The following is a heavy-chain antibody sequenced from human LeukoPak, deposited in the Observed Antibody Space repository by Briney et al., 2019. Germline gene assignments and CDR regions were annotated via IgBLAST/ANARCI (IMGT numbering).Heavy chain of an antibody. CDR2: IHNSGGT. Sequence: SETLSLTCTVSGGSVRSYNLSWVRQSPGEGLEWVSYIHNSGGTRYNPSLQSRVTISVDTSKNQFSLKLRSVTAADTAVYYCVRDWEGFNFDIWGQGTMVTVSS. J-gene: IGHJ3*02. CDR3: VRDWEGFNFDI. CDR1: GGSVRSYN. V-gene: IGHV4-59*02. D-gene: IGHD1-26*01.